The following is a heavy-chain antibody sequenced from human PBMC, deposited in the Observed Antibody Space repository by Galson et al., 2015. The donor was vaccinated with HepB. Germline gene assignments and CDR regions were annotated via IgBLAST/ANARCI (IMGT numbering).Heavy chain of an antibody. D-gene: IGHD4-11*01. CDR2: INSDGSST. V-gene: IGHV3-74*01. CDR3: ARVDYKPNYYYNGMDV. CDR1: GFTFSSYW. Sequence: SLRLSCAASGFTFSSYWMHWVRQAPGKGLVWVSRINSDGSSTSYADSVKGRFTISRDNSKNTLYLQMGSLRAEDLAVYYCARVDYKPNYYYNGMDVWGQGTTVTVSS. J-gene: IGHJ6*02.